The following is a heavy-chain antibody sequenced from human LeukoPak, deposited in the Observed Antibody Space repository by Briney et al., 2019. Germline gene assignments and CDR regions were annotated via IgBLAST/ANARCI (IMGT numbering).Heavy chain of an antibody. CDR2: LIGSSGST. J-gene: IGHJ4*02. CDR3: AKGAYDYIEIGYFDS. V-gene: IGHV3-23*01. Sequence: PGGSLRLSCAASGFTSTNYAMNWVRQAPGKGLEWVSVLIGSSGSTDYADSVKGRFTISRDNSKNTLFLQMNGLRAEDTAIYYCAKGAYDYIEIGYFDSWGQGTLVVVSS. CDR1: GFTSTNYA. D-gene: IGHD5-12*01.